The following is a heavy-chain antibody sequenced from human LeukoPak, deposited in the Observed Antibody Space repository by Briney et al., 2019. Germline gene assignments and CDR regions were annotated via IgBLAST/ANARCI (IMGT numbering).Heavy chain of an antibody. CDR3: ARTMRPILTGYYSLDY. V-gene: IGHV3-33*01. Sequence: GRSLRLSCAASGFXFSSYGIHWVRQAPGKGLEWVAVIWYDGSNKYYADSVKGRFTISRDNSKNTLYLQMNSLRAEDTAVYYCARTMRPILTGYYSLDYWGQGTLVTVSS. D-gene: IGHD3-9*01. CDR2: IWYDGSNK. CDR1: GFXFSSYG. J-gene: IGHJ4*02.